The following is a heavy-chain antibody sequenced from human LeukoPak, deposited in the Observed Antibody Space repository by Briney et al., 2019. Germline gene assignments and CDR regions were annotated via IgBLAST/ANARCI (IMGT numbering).Heavy chain of an antibody. D-gene: IGHD6-19*01. J-gene: IGHJ4*02. Sequence: ASVKVSCKASGGTFSSYAISWVQQAPGQGLEWMGGIIPIFGTANYAQKFQGRVTITTDESTSTAYMELSSLRSEDTAVYYCATDGADEYSSGWYYYWGQGTLVTVSS. CDR2: IIPIFGTA. CDR1: GGTFSSYA. CDR3: ATDGADEYSSGWYYY. V-gene: IGHV1-69*05.